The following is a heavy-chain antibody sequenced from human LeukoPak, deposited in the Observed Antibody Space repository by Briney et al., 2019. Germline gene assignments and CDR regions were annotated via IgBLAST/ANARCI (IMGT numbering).Heavy chain of an antibody. CDR3: ATHLGYCSSTSCFSENWFDP. CDR1: GGTFSSYA. Sequence: SVKVSCKASGGTFSSYAISWVRQAPGQGLEWMGGIIPIFGTANYAQKFQGRVTITADESTSTAYMELSSLRSEDTAVYDCATHLGYCSSTSCFSENWFDPWGQGTLVTVSS. J-gene: IGHJ5*02. CDR2: IIPIFGTA. D-gene: IGHD2-2*01. V-gene: IGHV1-69*13.